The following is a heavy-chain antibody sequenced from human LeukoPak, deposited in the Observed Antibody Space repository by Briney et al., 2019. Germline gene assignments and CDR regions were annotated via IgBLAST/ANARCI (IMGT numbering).Heavy chain of an antibody. Sequence: GASVKVSCKASGYTFTGYYMHWVRQAPGQGLEWMGWINPNSGGTNYAQKFQGRVTMTRDTSISTAYMELSRLRSDDTAVYYCARGFRPGLTMVRGVLMDVWGKGTTVTISS. V-gene: IGHV1-2*02. CDR1: GYTFTGYY. CDR3: ARGFRPGLTMVRGVLMDV. J-gene: IGHJ6*03. CDR2: INPNSGGT. D-gene: IGHD3-10*01.